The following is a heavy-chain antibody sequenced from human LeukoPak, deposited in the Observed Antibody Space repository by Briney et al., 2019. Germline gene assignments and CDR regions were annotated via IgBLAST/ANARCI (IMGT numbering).Heavy chain of an antibody. CDR1: GYTFTGYY. CDR2: INPNSGGT. Sequence: GASVKVSCKASGYTFTGYYMHWVRQAPGQGLEWMGWINPNSGGTNYAQKFQGWVTMTRDTSISTAYMELSRLRSDDTAVYYCARDSYPVGVTPNWFDSWGQGTLVTVSS. V-gene: IGHV1-2*04. CDR3: ARDSYPVGVTPNWFDS. D-gene: IGHD1-26*01. J-gene: IGHJ5*01.